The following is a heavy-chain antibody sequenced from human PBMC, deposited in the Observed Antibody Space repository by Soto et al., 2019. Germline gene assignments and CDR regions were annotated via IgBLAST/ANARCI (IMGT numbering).Heavy chain of an antibody. J-gene: IGHJ4*02. CDR3: ARDRVYGGYDYYFDY. Sequence: PSETLSLTCTVSGGSISSGGYYWSWIRQHPRKGLEWIGYIYYSGSTYYNPSLKSRVTISVDTSKNQFSLKLSSVTAADTAVYYCARDRVYGGYDYYFDYWGQGTLVTVSS. CDR2: IYYSGST. V-gene: IGHV4-31*03. CDR1: GGSISSGGYY. D-gene: IGHD5-12*01.